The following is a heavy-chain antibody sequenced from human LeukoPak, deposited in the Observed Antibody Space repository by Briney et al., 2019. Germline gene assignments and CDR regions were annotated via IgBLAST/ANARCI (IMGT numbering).Heavy chain of an antibody. D-gene: IGHD3-10*01. CDR1: GGSNSSGSYY. Sequence: TLSLTCTVSGGSNSSGSYYWSWIRQPAGKGLEWIGRIYTSGSTNYNPSLKSRVTISVDTSKNQFSLKLSSVTAADTAVYYCARDLVVRGVIGWFDPWGQGTLVTVSS. CDR3: ARDLVVRGVIGWFDP. V-gene: IGHV4-61*02. J-gene: IGHJ5*02. CDR2: IYTSGST.